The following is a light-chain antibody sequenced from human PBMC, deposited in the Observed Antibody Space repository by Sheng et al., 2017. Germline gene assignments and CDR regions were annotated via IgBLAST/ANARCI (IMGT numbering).Light chain of an antibody. CDR1: QSVSSN. J-gene: IGKJ4*01. CDR3: QQYNNWPLT. Sequence: EIVMTQSPATLSVSPGERATLSCRASQSVSSNLAWYQQKPGQAPRLLIYGASTRATAIPARFSGRGSGTEFTLTISSLQSEDFAVYYCQQYNNWPLTFGGGTKVEIK. V-gene: IGKV3-15*01. CDR2: GAS.